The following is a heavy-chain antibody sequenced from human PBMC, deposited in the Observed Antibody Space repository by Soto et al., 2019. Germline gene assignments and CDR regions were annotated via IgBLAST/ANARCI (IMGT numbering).Heavy chain of an antibody. CDR1: GFTFSSYG. CDR2: IWYDGSNK. CDR3: ARDGDYGVNYYGMDV. J-gene: IGHJ6*02. V-gene: IGHV3-33*01. D-gene: IGHD4-17*01. Sequence: QVQLVESGGGVVQPGRSLRLSCAASGFTFSSYGMHWVRQAPGKGLEWVAVIWYDGSNKYYADSVKGRFTISRDNSKNTLYLQMNSLRAEDTAVYYCARDGDYGVNYYGMDVWGQGTTVTVSS.